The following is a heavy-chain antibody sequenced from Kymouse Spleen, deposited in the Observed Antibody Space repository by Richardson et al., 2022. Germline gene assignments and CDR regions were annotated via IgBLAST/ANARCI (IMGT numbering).Heavy chain of an antibody. D-gene: IGHD3-10*01. CDR1: GGSFSGYY. CDR2: INHSGST. V-gene: IGHV4-34*01. Sequence: QVQLQQWGAGLLKPSETLSLTCAVYGGSFSGYYWSWIRQPPGKGLEWIGEINHSGSTNYNPSLKSRVTISVDTSKNQFSLKLSSVTAADTAVYYCARGPITMVRGAPFDYWGQGTLVTVSS. J-gene: IGHJ4*02. CDR3: ARGPITMVRGAPFDY.